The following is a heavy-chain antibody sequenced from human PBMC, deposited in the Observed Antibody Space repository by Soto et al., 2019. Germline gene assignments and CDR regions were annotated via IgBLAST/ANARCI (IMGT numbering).Heavy chain of an antibody. Sequence: PGESLKISCKGSGYSFTSYWIGWVRQMPGKGLEWMGIIYPGDSDTRYSPSFQGQVTISADKSISTAYLQWSSLKASDTAMYYCARQAYCGGDCYSGPYFDYWGQGTLVTVSS. D-gene: IGHD2-21*02. CDR3: ARQAYCGGDCYSGPYFDY. J-gene: IGHJ4*02. CDR1: GYSFTSYW. V-gene: IGHV5-51*01. CDR2: IYPGDSDT.